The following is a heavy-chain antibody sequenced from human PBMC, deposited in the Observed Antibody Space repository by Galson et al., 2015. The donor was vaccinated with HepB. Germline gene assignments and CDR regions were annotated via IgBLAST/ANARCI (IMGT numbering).Heavy chain of an antibody. CDR3: ARYCSSTSCYADWFAH. D-gene: IGHD2-2*01. Sequence: SVKVSCKDSGGTFTSYGISWVRQAPGQGLEWMGWISAYNGNTNYAQKLQGRGTMTTDTSTSTAYMELRSLRSDDTAVYYCARYCSSTSCYADWFAHWGQGTLVTVSS. J-gene: IGHJ5*02. CDR1: GGTFTSYG. CDR2: ISAYNGNT. V-gene: IGHV1-18*01.